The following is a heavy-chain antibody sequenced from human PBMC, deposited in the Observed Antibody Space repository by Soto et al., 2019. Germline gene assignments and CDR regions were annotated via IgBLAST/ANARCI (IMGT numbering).Heavy chain of an antibody. CDR3: ARRQVVTIFAVVNSNRDHWFDP. Sequence: QVQLVQSGAEVKKPGASVKVSCKASGYTFTSYDINWVRQAPGQGLEWMGWMNPNSGNTGYAQKCQGRVTMTRNTSISTAYMELSSLRSEDTAVYYCARRQVVTIFAVVNSNRDHWFDPWGQGTLVTVSS. CDR1: GYTFTSYD. J-gene: IGHJ5*02. D-gene: IGHD3-3*01. V-gene: IGHV1-8*01. CDR2: MNPNSGNT.